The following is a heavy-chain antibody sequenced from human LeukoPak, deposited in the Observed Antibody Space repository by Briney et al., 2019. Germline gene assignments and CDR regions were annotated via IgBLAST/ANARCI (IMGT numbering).Heavy chain of an antibody. D-gene: IGHD2-15*01. CDR2: IKQDGSEK. Sequence: GGSLRLSCAASGFSFSSYAMSWVRQAPGKGLEWVANIKQDGSEKYYVDSVKGRFTISRDNAKNSLYLQMNSLRAEDTAVYYCARGRYCSGGSCYWAFDYWGQGTLVTVSS. CDR1: GFSFSSYA. V-gene: IGHV3-7*01. CDR3: ARGRYCSGGSCYWAFDY. J-gene: IGHJ4*02.